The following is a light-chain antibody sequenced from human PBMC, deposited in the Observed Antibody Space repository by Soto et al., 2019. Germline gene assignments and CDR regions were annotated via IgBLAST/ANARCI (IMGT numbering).Light chain of an antibody. Sequence: QSVLTQPPSVSGAPGQRVTISCTGSSSSIGAGYDVHWYQQLPGTAPKLLIYDNVNRPSGVPDRFSGSKSGTSASLAITGLQAEDEADYHCQSYDSSLSGSVLFGGGTKLT. CDR3: QSYDSSLSGSVL. J-gene: IGLJ2*01. CDR2: DNV. V-gene: IGLV1-40*01. CDR1: SSSIGAGYD.